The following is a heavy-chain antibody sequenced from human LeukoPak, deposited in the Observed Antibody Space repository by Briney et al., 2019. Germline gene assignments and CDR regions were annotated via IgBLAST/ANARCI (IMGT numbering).Heavy chain of an antibody. D-gene: IGHD3-16*01. V-gene: IGHV4-39*01. CDR2: IYYSGST. Sequence: SETLSLTCTVSGGSISSSSYYWGWIRQPPGKGLEWIGSIYYSGSTYYNPSLKSRVTISVDTSKNQFSLKLSSVTAADTAVYYCARHGDCVYDYVWGSSRGCRFDPWGQGTLVTVSS. CDR3: ARHGDCVYDYVWGSSRGCRFDP. CDR1: GGSISSSSYY. J-gene: IGHJ5*02.